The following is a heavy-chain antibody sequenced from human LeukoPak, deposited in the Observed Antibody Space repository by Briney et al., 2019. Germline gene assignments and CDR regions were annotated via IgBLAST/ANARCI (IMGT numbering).Heavy chain of an antibody. V-gene: IGHV3-7*01. CDR3: ARDMGGSYYGTDY. J-gene: IGHJ4*02. D-gene: IGHD1-26*01. CDR2: IKQDGSEK. Sequence: GGSLRLSCAASGFTVSSNYMSWIRQAPGKGLEWVANIKQDGSEKYYVDSVKGRFTISRDNAKNSLYLQMNSLRAEDTAVYYCARDMGGSYYGTDYWGQGTLVTVSS. CDR1: GFTVSSNY.